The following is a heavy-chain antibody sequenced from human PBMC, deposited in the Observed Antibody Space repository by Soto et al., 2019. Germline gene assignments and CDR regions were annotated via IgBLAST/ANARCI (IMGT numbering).Heavy chain of an antibody. CDR2: IRNKAINYTT. CDR1: ALTFSDHY. CDR3: ARGGYCSSTSCHSDYYGMDV. J-gene: IGHJ6*02. Sequence: GRSMRLSCAPSALTFSDHYMDWVRQAPGKGLEWVGRIRNKAINYTTEYAASVKGRFTISRDDSKNSLYLHMNSLKTEDTAVYYCARGGYCSSTSCHSDYYGMDVWGQGTTVTVSS. D-gene: IGHD2-2*01. V-gene: IGHV3-72*01.